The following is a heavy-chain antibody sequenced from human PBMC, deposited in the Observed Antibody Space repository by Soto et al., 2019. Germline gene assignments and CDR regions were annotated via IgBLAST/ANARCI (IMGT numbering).Heavy chain of an antibody. Sequence: EVQLLESGGGLVQPGGSLRLSCAASGFTFRAYAMTWVRQAPGKGLEWVSAISDTGGSTYYASSVKGRFTISRDNSKNTLSQHMTSLRAEDTAVYYCAKVGSSVTTSFGTDWGQGTLVTVSS. D-gene: IGHD4-17*01. J-gene: IGHJ4*02. CDR2: ISDTGGST. V-gene: IGHV3-23*01. CDR3: AKVGSSVTTSFGTD. CDR1: GFTFRAYA.